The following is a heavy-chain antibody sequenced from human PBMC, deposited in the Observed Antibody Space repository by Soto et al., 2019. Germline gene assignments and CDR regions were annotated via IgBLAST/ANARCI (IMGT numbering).Heavy chain of an antibody. J-gene: IGHJ6*02. CDR3: ARYCSSRSCVRYPYYYGMDV. CDR2: ISSSGSPI. D-gene: IGHD2-2*01. V-gene: IGHV3-11*01. CDR1: GFTFSDYY. Sequence: QVQLVESGGGLVKPGGSLRLSCAASGFTFSDYYMSWIRQAPGKGLEWVSYISSSGSPIYYADSVKGRFTISRDNAKNSLYLLMNSLRADDTAVYYCARYCSSRSCVRYPYYYGMDVWGQGTTVTVSS.